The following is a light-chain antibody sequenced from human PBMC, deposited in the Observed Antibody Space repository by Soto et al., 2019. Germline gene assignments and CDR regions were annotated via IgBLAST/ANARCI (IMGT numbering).Light chain of an antibody. Sequence: DLQMTQSPSSLSASVGDRVTITCRASQSSSSYLNWYQQKPGKAPKLLIYAASSLQSGVASRFRGRGYETDFTLTISSLQPEDFATYYCQQSYSTRPHTCGGGTKVEI. V-gene: IGKV1-39*01. CDR3: QQSYSTRPHT. CDR2: AAS. CDR1: QSSSSY. J-gene: IGKJ4*01.